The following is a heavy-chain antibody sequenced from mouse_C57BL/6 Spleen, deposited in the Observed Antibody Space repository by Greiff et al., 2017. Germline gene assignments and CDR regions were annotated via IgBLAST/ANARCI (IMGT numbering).Heavy chain of an antibody. J-gene: IGHJ2*01. Sequence: QVQLKQPGAELVRPGPSVKLSCKASGYTFTSYWMHWVKQRPGQGLEWIGVIDPSDSYTNYNQKFKGKATLTVDTSSSTAYMQLSSLTSEDSAVYYCARSGGYYFDYWGQGTTLTVSS. CDR3: ARSGGYYFDY. CDR2: IDPSDSYT. V-gene: IGHV1-59*01. D-gene: IGHD3-1*01. CDR1: GYTFTSYW.